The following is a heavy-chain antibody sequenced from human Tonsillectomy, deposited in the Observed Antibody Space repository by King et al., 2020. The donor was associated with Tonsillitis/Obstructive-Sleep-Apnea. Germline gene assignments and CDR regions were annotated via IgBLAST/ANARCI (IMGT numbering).Heavy chain of an antibody. CDR3: AKEAVRTVTNECWFEP. CDR2: ISYDGSNK. D-gene: IGHD4-17*01. Sequence: QVQLVESGGGVVQPGRSLRLSCAASGFTFSSYGMHWVRQAPGKGLEWVAVISYDGSNKYYADSVKGRFTISRDNSKNTLYLQMNSLRAEDTAVYYCAKEAVRTVTNECWFEPWGQGTLVTVSS. J-gene: IGHJ5*02. CDR1: GFTFSSYG. V-gene: IGHV3-30*18.